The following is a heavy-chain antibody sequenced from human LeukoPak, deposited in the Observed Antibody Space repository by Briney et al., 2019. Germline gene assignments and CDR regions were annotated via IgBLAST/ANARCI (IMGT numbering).Heavy chain of an antibody. V-gene: IGHV1-8*01. CDR1: GYTFTSYD. CDR3: ARGTYDYGSGSFDY. CDR2: MNPNSGNT. J-gene: IGHJ4*02. Sequence: ASVTVSCKASGYTFTSYDINWVRQATGQGLEWMGWMNPNSGNTGYAQKFQGRVSMTRDTSISAGYMELSSLTSEDTAVYYCARGTYDYGSGSFDYWGQGTLVTVSS. D-gene: IGHD3-10*01.